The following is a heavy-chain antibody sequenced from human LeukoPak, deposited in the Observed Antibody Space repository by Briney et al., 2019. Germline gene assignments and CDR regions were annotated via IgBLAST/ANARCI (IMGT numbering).Heavy chain of an antibody. CDR2: INPNTGGA. CDR1: GYTFTGYY. J-gene: IGHJ4*02. CDR3: ARDPSGVELVYGYYFDY. D-gene: IGHD2-2*02. V-gene: IGHV1-2*02. Sequence: ASVKVSCKASGYTFTGYYIHWVRQVPGQGLEWMGWINPNTGGAKYAQKFQGRVSMTRDTSISTVYVGLSRLTSDDTAVHYCARDPSGVELVYGYYFDYWGQGTLVTVSS.